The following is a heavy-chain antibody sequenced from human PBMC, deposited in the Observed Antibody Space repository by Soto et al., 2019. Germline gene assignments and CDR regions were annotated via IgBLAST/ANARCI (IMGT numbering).Heavy chain of an antibody. V-gene: IGHV1-18*01. CDR2: ISAYNGNK. D-gene: IGHD4-17*01. Sequence: ASVKVSCKASGYTFNNYGISWVRQAPGQGLEWMGWISAYNGNKNYAQKFQGRVTVTTDTSTNTAYMELRSLRSDDTALYYCARDRTVATWAFFDYWGQGTLVTVSS. CDR1: GYTFNNYG. CDR3: ARDRTVATWAFFDY. J-gene: IGHJ4*02.